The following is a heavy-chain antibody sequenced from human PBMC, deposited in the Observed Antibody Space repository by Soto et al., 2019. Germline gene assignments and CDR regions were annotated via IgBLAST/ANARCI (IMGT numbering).Heavy chain of an antibody. CDR3: AKTGDLVRAFDY. CDR2: ISGSGGST. V-gene: IGHV3-23*01. Sequence: EVQLLESGGGLVQPGGSLRLSCAASGFTFSSYAMSWVRQAPGKGLEWVSAISGSGGSTYYAESVKGRFTISRDNSKNTLYLQMNSLRAEDTAVYYCAKTGDLVRAFDYWGQGTLVTVSS. J-gene: IGHJ4*02. CDR1: GFTFSSYA. D-gene: IGHD3-3*01.